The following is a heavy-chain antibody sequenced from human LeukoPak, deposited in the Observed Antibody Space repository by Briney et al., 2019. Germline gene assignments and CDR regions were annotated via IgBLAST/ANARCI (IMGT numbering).Heavy chain of an antibody. CDR2: ISSSSSYI. Sequence: GGSLRLTCTASGFTFSNYAMKWVRQAPGKGLEWVSSISSSSSYIYYADSVKGRFTISRDNAKNSLYLQMNSLRAEDTAVYYCGSGAIAGAFDIWGQGTMVTVSS. D-gene: IGHD2-15*01. CDR3: GSGAIAGAFDI. V-gene: IGHV3-21*01. J-gene: IGHJ3*02. CDR1: GFTFSNYA.